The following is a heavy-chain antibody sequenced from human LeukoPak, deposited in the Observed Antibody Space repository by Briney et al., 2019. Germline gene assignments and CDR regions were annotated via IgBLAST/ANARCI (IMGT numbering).Heavy chain of an antibody. D-gene: IGHD2-15*01. CDR2: INHSGST. J-gene: IGHJ5*02. V-gene: IGHV4-34*01. CDR3: ASPKLGYCSGGSCYDRFWFDP. Sequence: SETLSLTCAVYGGSFSGYYWSWIRQPPGKGLEWIGEINHSGSTNYNPSLKSRVTISVDTSKNQFSLKLSSVTVADTAVYYCASPKLGYCSGGSCYDRFWFDPWGQGTLVTVSS. CDR1: GGSFSGYY.